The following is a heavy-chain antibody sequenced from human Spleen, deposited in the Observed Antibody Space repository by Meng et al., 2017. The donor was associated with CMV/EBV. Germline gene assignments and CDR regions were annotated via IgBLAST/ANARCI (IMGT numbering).Heavy chain of an antibody. CDR3: AKEGIGGFDH. J-gene: IGHJ4*02. CDR1: GVSFSNYG. Sequence: SLKISCAASGVSFSNYGMHWVRQAPGKGLEWVASISWNGANTASADSVKGRFTVSRDNAKNSLYLQMNSLRVEDTALYYCAKEGIGGFDHWGQGTLVTVSS. D-gene: IGHD2-21*01. V-gene: IGHV3-9*01. CDR2: ISWNGANT.